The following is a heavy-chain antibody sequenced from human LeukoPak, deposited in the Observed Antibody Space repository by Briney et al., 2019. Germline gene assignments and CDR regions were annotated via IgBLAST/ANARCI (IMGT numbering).Heavy chain of an antibody. CDR1: GFTFSSYW. CDR3: ARDEASLAGKSIAARTAWGRTNYYYYYMDV. V-gene: IGHV3-7*01. D-gene: IGHD6-6*01. Sequence: PGGSLRLSCAASGFTFSSYWMSWVRQAPGKGLKWVANIKQDGSEKYYVDSVKGRFTISRDNAKNSLYLQMNSLRAEDTAVYYCARDEASLAGKSIAARTAWGRTNYYYYYMDVWGKGTTVTVSS. J-gene: IGHJ6*03. CDR2: IKQDGSEK.